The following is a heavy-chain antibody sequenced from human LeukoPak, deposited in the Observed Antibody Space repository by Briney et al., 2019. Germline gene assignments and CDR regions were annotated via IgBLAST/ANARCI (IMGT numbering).Heavy chain of an antibody. Sequence: SETLSLTCAVYGGSFSGYYWSWIRQPPGKGLEWIGEINHSGSTNYNPSLKSRVTISVDTSKNQFSLKLSSVTAADTAVYYCARALKSESSSWYSPSAFDIWGQGTMVTVSS. D-gene: IGHD6-13*01. V-gene: IGHV4-34*01. CDR3: ARALKSESSSWYSPSAFDI. J-gene: IGHJ3*02. CDR2: INHSGST. CDR1: GGSFSGYY.